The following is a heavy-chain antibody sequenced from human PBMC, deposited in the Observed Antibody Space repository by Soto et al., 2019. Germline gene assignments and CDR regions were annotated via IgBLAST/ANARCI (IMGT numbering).Heavy chain of an antibody. J-gene: IGHJ3*01. D-gene: IGHD3-22*01. CDR2: FIPIFRTL. CDR1: GGTFSNYA. Sequence: QVQLVQSGAEVKKPGSSVKVSCKASGGTFSNYALTWVRQAPGQRLEWVGGFIPIFRTLTYTEKFQARVRIAADESTNTVYLDLSSLTSEDTAVYYCVRDRRIYYSDPHDEFVASDYEVWGQGTMVSVSS. CDR3: VRDRRIYYSDPHDEFVASDYEV. V-gene: IGHV1-69*01.